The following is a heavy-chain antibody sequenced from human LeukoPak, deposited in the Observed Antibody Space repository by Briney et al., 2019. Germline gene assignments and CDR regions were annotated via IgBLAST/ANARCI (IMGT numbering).Heavy chain of an antibody. CDR2: ISGSGSTI. D-gene: IGHD3-10*01. CDR1: GFTFSDYY. J-gene: IGHJ6*02. Sequence: GGSLRLSCAASGFTFSDYYMSWIRQAPGKGLEWVSYISGSGSTIYYADSVKGRFTISRDNAKNSLYLQMNSLRAEDTAVYYCAIPPLSGTGSSRPLAGMDVWGQGTTVTVSS. V-gene: IGHV3-11*04. CDR3: AIPPLSGTGSSRPLAGMDV.